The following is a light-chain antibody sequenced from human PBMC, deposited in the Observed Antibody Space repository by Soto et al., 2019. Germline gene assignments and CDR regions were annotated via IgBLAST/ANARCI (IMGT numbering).Light chain of an antibody. Sequence: EIVLTQSPATLSLSPGERATLSCRASQSGSSNYLAWYLQKPGQAPRLLMYGASSRATGIPARFSGSGSGTDFTLTISRVEPEDFGVYYCQQYGSSPYTFGQGTKLEIK. V-gene: IGKV3-20*01. J-gene: IGKJ2*01. CDR3: QQYGSSPYT. CDR2: GAS. CDR1: QSGSSNY.